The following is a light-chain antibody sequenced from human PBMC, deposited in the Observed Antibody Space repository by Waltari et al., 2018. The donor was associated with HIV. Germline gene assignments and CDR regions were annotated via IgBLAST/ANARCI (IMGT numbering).Light chain of an antibody. CDR2: DVS. CDR1: SSDVGGYNY. J-gene: IGLJ3*02. CDR3: SSYASSSTPNWV. V-gene: IGLV2-14*01. Sequence: QSALTQPASVSGSPGQSITTSCTGTSSDVGGYNYVSWYQHHPDKTPKLVIYDVSNRPSGVSTRFSRSKSGNTASLTISALQAEDVADYYCSSYASSSTPNWVFGGGTKLTVL.